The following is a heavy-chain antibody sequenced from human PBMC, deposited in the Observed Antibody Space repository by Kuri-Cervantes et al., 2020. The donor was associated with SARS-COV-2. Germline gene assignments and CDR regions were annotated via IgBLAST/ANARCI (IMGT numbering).Heavy chain of an antibody. CDR2: ISGSGGST. V-gene: IGHV3-23*01. CDR1: EFTLSSYA. D-gene: IGHD1-26*01. CDR3: AKSARGSGSYLVYFDY. J-gene: IGHJ4*02. Sequence: GESLKISCAASEFTLSSYAMSWVRQAPGKGLEWVSAISGSGGSTYYADSVKGRFTISRDNSKNTLYLQMNSLRAEDTAVYYCAKSARGSGSYLVYFDYWGQGTLVTVSS.